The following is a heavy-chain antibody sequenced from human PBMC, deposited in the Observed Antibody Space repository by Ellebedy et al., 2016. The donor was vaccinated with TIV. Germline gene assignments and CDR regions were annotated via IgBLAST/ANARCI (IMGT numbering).Heavy chain of an antibody. CDR2: ISGSGGST. CDR1: GFTFSSYA. D-gene: IGHD2-2*01. J-gene: IGHJ4*02. V-gene: IGHV3-23*01. Sequence: GESLKISXAASGFTFSSYAMSWVRQAPGKGLEWVSAISGSGGSTYYADSVKGRFTISRDNSKNTLYLQMNSLRAEDTAVYYCARGKVPAAIFDYWGQGTLVTVSS. CDR3: ARGKVPAAIFDY.